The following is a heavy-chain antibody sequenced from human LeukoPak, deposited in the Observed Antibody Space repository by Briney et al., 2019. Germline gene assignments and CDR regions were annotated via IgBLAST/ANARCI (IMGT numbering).Heavy chain of an antibody. Sequence: PGGSLRLSCTASGFTFGDYAISWVRQAPGKGLEWVGFIRSKAYGGTTEYAASVKGRFTISRDDSKSIAYLQMNSLKTEDTAVYYCTRGSGDGYNDNWGQGTLVTVSS. V-gene: IGHV3-49*04. CDR3: TRGSGDGYNDN. D-gene: IGHD5-24*01. CDR2: IRSKAYGGTT. J-gene: IGHJ4*02. CDR1: GFTFGDYA.